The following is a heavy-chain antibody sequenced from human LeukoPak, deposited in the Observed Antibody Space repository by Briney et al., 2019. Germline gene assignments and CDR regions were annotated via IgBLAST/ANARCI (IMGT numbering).Heavy chain of an antibody. D-gene: IGHD6-13*01. CDR1: GGSISSSSYY. CDR2: IYYSGST. J-gene: IGHJ5*02. CDR3: ARRVPHGGMDRFDP. Sequence: SETRSLTCTVSGGSISSSSYYWGWFRQPPGKGLEWIGSIYYSGSTYYNPSLKSRVTISVDTSKNQFSLKLSSVTAADTAVYYCARRVPHGGMDRFDPWGQGTLVTVSS. V-gene: IGHV4-39*01.